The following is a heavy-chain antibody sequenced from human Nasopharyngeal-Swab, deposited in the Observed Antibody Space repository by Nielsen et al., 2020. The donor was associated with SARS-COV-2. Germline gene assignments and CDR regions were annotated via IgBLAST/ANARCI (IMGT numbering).Heavy chain of an antibody. CDR1: GYTFRSYD. Sequence: GGSLRLSCAASGYTFRSYDMHWVRQATGKGLEWVSAIGTAGDTYYPGSVKGRFTITRENAKNSMYLQMTSLSAGDTAVYYCARAVGYCSSTSCYYYGMDVWGQGTTVTVSS. J-gene: IGHJ6*02. CDR2: IGTAGDT. D-gene: IGHD2-2*03. V-gene: IGHV3-13*04. CDR3: ARAVGYCSSTSCYYYGMDV.